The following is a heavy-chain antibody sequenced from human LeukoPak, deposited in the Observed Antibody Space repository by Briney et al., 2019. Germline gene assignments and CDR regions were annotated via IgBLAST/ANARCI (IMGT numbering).Heavy chain of an antibody. J-gene: IGHJ4*02. V-gene: IGHV3-7*03. CDR3: AKQGATAVAAGGDFDY. D-gene: IGHD6-19*01. CDR2: IRQDGSEK. Sequence: PGGSLRLSCAASGFTFSAYWMTWVRQAPGKGLEWVANIRQDGSEKNFVNSVKGRFSISRDNAKNSLYLQMNSLRAEDTAVYYCAKQGATAVAAGGDFDYWGQGTLVTVSS. CDR1: GFTFSAYW.